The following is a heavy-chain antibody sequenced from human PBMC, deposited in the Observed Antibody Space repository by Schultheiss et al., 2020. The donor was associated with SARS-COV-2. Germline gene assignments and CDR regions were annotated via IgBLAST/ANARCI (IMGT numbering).Heavy chain of an antibody. V-gene: IGHV3-53*05. CDR2: SGSGDSR. Sequence: GGSLRLSCAASGFTVSSNYMSWVRQAPGKGLEWVSTVSGSGDSRYYADSVKGQFTISRDNSKNTLYLQMNSLRAEDTAVYYCAREEGRYCSSTSCYEGRDYWGQGTLVTVSS. J-gene: IGHJ4*02. CDR1: GFTVSSNY. CDR3: AREEGRYCSSTSCYEGRDY. D-gene: IGHD2-2*01.